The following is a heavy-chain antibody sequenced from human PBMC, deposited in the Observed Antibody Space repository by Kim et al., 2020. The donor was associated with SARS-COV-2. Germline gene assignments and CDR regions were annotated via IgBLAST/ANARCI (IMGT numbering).Heavy chain of an antibody. CDR2: ISSSGSTI. D-gene: IGHD4-17*01. V-gene: IGHV3-48*03. CDR1: GFPFSSYE. J-gene: IGHJ2*01. CDR3: AREREGRDGDYVTFPQYFDL. Sequence: GSLRLSCAASGFPFSSYEMNWVRQAPGKGLEWVSYISSSGSTIYYADSVKGRFTISRDNAKNSLYLQMNSLRAEDTAVYYCAREREGRDGDYVTFPQYFDLWGRGTLVTVSS.